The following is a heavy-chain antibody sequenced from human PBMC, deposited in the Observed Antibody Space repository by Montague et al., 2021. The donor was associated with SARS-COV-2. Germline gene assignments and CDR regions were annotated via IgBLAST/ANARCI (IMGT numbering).Heavy chain of an antibody. CDR3: ARDFGILTGTAPEDY. CDR1: GLTFSSYG. D-gene: IGHD3-9*01. V-gene: IGHV3-33*01. J-gene: IGHJ4*02. CDR2: IWYDGSNK. Sequence: PRLSCAASGLTFSSYGMHWVRQAPGKGLEWVAVIWYDGSNKYYADSVKGRFTISRDNSKNTLYLQMNSLRAEDTAVYYCARDFGILTGTAPEDYWGQGTLVTVSS.